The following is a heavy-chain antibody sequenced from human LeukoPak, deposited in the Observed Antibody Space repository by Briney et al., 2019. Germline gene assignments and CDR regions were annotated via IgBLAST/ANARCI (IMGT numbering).Heavy chain of an antibody. CDR2: ISTYNGNT. CDR1: GYTFTSFG. CDR3: ARDRAGSAWYTTFDY. Sequence: ASVKVSCKASGYTFTSFGISWVRLAPGQGLEWMGWISTYNGNTNYAQKLQGRVTMTTDTSTSRVYMDLRSLRSDDTAVYYCARDRAGSAWYTTFDYWGQGTLVTVSS. J-gene: IGHJ4*02. D-gene: IGHD6-19*01. V-gene: IGHV1-18*01.